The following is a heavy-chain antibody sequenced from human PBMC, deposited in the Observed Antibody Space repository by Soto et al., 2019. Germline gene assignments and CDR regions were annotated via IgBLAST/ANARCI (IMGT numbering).Heavy chain of an antibody. J-gene: IGHJ4*02. Sequence: EVQLVESGGGLVQPGGSLRLSCAAYGFTFSNYWMHWVRQAPGKGLVWVSRIKSDVSTTSYADSVKGRFNISRENAKSALYLQMNRLRAEDTAVYYCARGGWGAYYFDCWGQGALGIVSS. V-gene: IGHV3-74*01. CDR1: GFTFSNYW. CDR2: IKSDVSTT. D-gene: IGHD1-26*01. CDR3: ARGGWGAYYFDC.